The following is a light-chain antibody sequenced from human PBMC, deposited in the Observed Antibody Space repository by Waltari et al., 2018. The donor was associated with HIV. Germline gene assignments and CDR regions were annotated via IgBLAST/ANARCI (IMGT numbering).Light chain of an antibody. V-gene: IGLV3-21*02. CDR2: EDQ. CDR1: NIGIKS. CDR3: KVWDRGIDHPWV. J-gene: IGLJ3*02. Sequence: SYVLTQPPSLSVAPGQTAKISCGGDNIGIKSVHWYQHKPGQAPLLVVYEDQDRPAGVPRRFVGAKSGNTATLTNSRVEAGDEADYSCKVWDRGIDHPWVFGGGTKVTVL.